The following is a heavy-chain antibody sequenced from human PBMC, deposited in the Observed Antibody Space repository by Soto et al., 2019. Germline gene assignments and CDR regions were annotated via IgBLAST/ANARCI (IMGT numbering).Heavy chain of an antibody. D-gene: IGHD2-21*02. J-gene: IGHJ4*02. V-gene: IGHV4-39*01. CDR1: GGAINTYNLF. CDR3: ASVNVTLDL. CDR2: IHYGGNA. Sequence: SETLSLTCTVSGGAINTYNLFWAWVRQPPGKGLEWIASIHYGGNAYYSPSLTTRATISRDTSKNRVSLELRSVTAADTAVYYCASVNVTLDLWGLGTLVTVSS.